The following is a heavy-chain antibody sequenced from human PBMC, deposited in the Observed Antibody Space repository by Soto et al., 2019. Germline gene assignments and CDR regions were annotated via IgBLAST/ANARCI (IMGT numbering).Heavy chain of an antibody. Sequence: APKVSWETSGVGLTSSSVHRVRQAHGQRLERIGWIVVGSGNTNYAQKFQERVTITRDMSTSTAYTELSSLRSEDTAVYYCAAEAYYDFWSGYDYYGMAVWGQGTTVTVSS. D-gene: IGHD3-3*01. CDR1: GVGLTSSS. V-gene: IGHV1-58*01. CDR3: AAEAYYDFWSGYDYYGMAV. CDR2: IVVGSGNT. J-gene: IGHJ6*01.